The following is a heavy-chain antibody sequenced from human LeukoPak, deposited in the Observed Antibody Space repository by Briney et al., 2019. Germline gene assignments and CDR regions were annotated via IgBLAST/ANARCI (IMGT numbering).Heavy chain of an antibody. CDR1: RFTFSTYG. V-gene: IGHV3-30*18. J-gene: IGHJ1*01. CDR2: ISNDGSKK. Sequence: GRSLRLSCAASRFTFSTYGMHWVRQAPGKGPEWVAVISNDGSKKYYPDSVKGRFSISRDNSKSTLSLQMNALRAEDTASYYCAKDSYYDSSGPFQHWGQGTLVTVSS. D-gene: IGHD3-22*01. CDR3: AKDSYYDSSGPFQH.